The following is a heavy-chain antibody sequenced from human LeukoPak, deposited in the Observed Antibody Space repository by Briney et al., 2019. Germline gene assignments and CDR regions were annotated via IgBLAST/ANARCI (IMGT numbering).Heavy chain of an antibody. CDR3: AKDAPGGSYYYGSGSPNWFDP. CDR1: EFTFSDYT. D-gene: IGHD3-10*01. Sequence: PGGSLRLSCAASEFTFSDYTINWVRQAPGKGLEWVSVISSSSSYTYYADSVKGRFTISRDNSKNTLYLQMNSLRAEDTAVYYCAKDAPGGSYYYGSGSPNWFDPWGQGTLVTVSS. J-gene: IGHJ5*02. V-gene: IGHV3-21*01. CDR2: ISSSSSYT.